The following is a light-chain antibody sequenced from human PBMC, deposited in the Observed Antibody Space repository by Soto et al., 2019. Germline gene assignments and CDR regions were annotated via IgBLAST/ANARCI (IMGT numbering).Light chain of an antibody. CDR2: GVN. CDR1: SSDVGGYNY. CDR3: SSYTGSATYV. J-gene: IGLJ1*01. Sequence: QSALAQPASVSGSLGQSITISCTGTSSDVGGYNYVSWYQQHPGKAPKLMIYGVNIRPSGVSNRFSGSKSGNTASLTISGLQAEDEADYYCSSYTGSATYVFGTGTKFTVL. V-gene: IGLV2-14*01.